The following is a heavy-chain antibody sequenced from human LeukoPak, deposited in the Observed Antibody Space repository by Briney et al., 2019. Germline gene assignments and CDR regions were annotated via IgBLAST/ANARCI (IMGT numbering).Heavy chain of an antibody. J-gene: IGHJ4*02. D-gene: IGHD6-13*01. CDR1: GFTFSSYA. CDR2: ISGSGDTT. Sequence: GGSLRLSCAASGFTFSSYAMSWVHQAPGKGLEWVSAISGSGDTTDFADSVEGRFTISRDNSKNTLYLQMNSLRAEDTAVYYCAKDPYSSSWYPDYWGQGTLVTVSS. CDR3: AKDPYSSSWYPDY. V-gene: IGHV3-23*01.